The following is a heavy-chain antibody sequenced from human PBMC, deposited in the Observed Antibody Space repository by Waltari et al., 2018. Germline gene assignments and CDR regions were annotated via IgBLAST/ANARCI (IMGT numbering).Heavy chain of an antibody. D-gene: IGHD5-12*01. Sequence: RLSCAASGFTFSSYSMNWVRQAPGKGLEWVSYISSSSSTIYYADSVKGRFTISRDNAKNSLYLQMNSLRAEDTAVYYCARERGMATNGAYFDYWGQGTLVTVSS. CDR2: ISSSSSTI. J-gene: IGHJ4*02. V-gene: IGHV3-48*04. CDR1: GFTFSSYS. CDR3: ARERGMATNGAYFDY.